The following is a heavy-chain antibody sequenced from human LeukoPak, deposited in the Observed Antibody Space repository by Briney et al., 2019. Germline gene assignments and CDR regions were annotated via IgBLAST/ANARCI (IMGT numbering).Heavy chain of an antibody. V-gene: IGHV4-39*01. CDR1: GGSISSSNFY. Sequence: PSETLSLTCTVSGGSISSSNFYWGWIRQSPGKGLEWIGSIYYSGSTYYNASLKSRVTISVDTSKNQFSLRLSSVTATDTAVNYCARRRGVYYFDYWGQGTLVTVSS. J-gene: IGHJ4*02. D-gene: IGHD3-10*01. CDR3: ARRRGVYYFDY. CDR2: IYYSGST.